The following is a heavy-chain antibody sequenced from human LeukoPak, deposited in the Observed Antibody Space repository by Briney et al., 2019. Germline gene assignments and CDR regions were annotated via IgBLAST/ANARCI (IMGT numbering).Heavy chain of an antibody. CDR2: ISGSGGGT. J-gene: IGHJ4*02. V-gene: IGHV3-23*01. CDR1: GFTFSSYA. CDR3: ARQNTPHGNFDY. Sequence: GGSLRLSCAASGFTFSSYAMSWVRQAPGKGLEWVSGISGSGGGTYFADSVKGRFTISRENAKNSLYLLMSSLRAEDTAVYYCARQNTPHGNFDYWGQGTLVTVSS. D-gene: IGHD1-26*01.